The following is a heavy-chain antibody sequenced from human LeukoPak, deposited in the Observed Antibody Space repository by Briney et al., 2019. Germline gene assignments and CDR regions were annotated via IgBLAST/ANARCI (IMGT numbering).Heavy chain of an antibody. CDR2: FAPEDGET. V-gene: IGHV1-24*01. CDR1: GYTLTELS. Sequence: ASVKVSCKVSGYTLTELSMHWVRQAPRNGLEWMGGFAPEDGETIYAQKFQGRVTMTEDTSTDTAYMELSSLRSEDTAVYYCAIDIAAAGGYYYYGMDVWGQGTTVTVSS. J-gene: IGHJ6*02. CDR3: AIDIAAAGGYYYYGMDV. D-gene: IGHD6-13*01.